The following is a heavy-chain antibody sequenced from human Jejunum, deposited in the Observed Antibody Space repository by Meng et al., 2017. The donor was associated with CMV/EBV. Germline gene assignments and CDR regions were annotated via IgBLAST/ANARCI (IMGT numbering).Heavy chain of an antibody. V-gene: IGHV3-7*01. J-gene: IGHJ4*02. D-gene: IGHD1-26*01. Sequence: CTSFEFPFSDSAMSWVRQAPEQGLEWVANINADRIGPYYVDSVRSRFAISRDNAKNSLHLQMSDLRVEDTAVYFCARLQWAASDFLGQGTLVTVSS. CDR1: EFPFSDSA. CDR2: INADRIGP. CDR3: ARLQWAASDF.